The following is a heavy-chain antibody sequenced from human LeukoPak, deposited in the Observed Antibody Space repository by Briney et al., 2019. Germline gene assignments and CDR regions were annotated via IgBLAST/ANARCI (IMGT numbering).Heavy chain of an antibody. CDR2: IHSTGSS. CDR1: GGSISGSY. V-gene: IGHV4-59*01. Sequence: SETLSLTCSVYGGSISGSYWSWIRHPPGKGLEWIGYIHSTGSSNYSPSLKSRVSISVDTSMDQFSLRLSSVTAADTAVNYCARYYCPYDRCSHFDYWGQGTLVTVSS. D-gene: IGHD2-8*01. CDR3: ARYYCPYDRCSHFDY. J-gene: IGHJ4*02.